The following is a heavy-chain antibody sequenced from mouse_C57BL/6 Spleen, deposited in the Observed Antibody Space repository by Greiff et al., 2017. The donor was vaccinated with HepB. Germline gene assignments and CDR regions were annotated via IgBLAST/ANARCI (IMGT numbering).Heavy chain of an antibody. D-gene: IGHD3-2*02. CDR2: IYPGSGST. CDR3: AISAQALYYAMDY. V-gene: IGHV1-55*01. J-gene: IGHJ4*01. CDR1: GYTFTSYW. Sequence: QVQLKQPGAELVKPGASVKMSCKASGYTFTSYWITWVKQRPGQGLEWIGDIYPGSGSTNYNEKFKSKATLTVDTSSSTAYMQLSSLTSEDSAVYYCAISAQALYYAMDYWGQGTSVTVSS.